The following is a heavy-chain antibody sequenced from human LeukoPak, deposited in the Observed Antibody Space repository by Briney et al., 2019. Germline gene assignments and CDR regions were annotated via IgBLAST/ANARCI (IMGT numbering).Heavy chain of an antibody. Sequence: PSETLSLTCTVSGGSISSSSYFWGWIRQPPGKGLEWIGSIYYSGSTYYNPSLKSRVTISVDTSKNQFSLKLSSVTAADTAVYYCARAGTYSSGWYPIGPWGQGTLVTVSS. V-gene: IGHV4-39*07. CDR1: GGSISSSSYF. J-gene: IGHJ5*02. D-gene: IGHD6-19*01. CDR3: ARAGTYSSGWYPIGP. CDR2: IYYSGST.